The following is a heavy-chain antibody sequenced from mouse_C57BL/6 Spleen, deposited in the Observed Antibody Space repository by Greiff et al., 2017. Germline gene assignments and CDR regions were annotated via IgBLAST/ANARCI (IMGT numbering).Heavy chain of an antibody. J-gene: IGHJ3*01. V-gene: IGHV1-53*01. Sequence: QVQLQQPGTGLVKPGASLKLSCKASGYTFTSYWMHWVQQRPGQGLEWIGNINPSNGGTNYNENFKSKATLTVDKSSSTAYLQLSSLTSEDAAVYYCASTDYSNYAWCAYWGQGTLVTVSA. CDR2: INPSNGGT. CDR1: GYTFTSYW. D-gene: IGHD2-5*01. CDR3: ASTDYSNYAWCAY.